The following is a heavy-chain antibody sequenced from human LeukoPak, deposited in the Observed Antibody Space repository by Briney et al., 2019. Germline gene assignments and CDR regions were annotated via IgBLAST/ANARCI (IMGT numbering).Heavy chain of an antibody. D-gene: IGHD1-26*01. J-gene: IGHJ4*02. CDR1: GGSISSYY. V-gene: IGHV4-59*08. Sequence: SETLSLTCTVSGGSISSYYWSWIRQPPGKGLEWIGYIYYSGSTNYNPFLKSRVTISVDTSKNQFSLKLSSVTAADTAVYYCARQRWGTDFDYWGQGTLVTVSS. CDR3: ARQRWGTDFDY. CDR2: IYYSGST.